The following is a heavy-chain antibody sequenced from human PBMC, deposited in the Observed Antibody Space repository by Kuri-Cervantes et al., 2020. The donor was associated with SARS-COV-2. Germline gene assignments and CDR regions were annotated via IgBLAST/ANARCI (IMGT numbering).Heavy chain of an antibody. J-gene: IGHJ5*02. Sequence: ETLSLTCAASGFTFSSYSMNWVRQAPGKGLEWVSSINTDGSHKYYADSVKGRFTISRDSAKSSLYLQMDSLRADDTAVYYCARAYCGSTGCQGRDQFDPWGQGTRVTVSS. D-gene: IGHD2-2*01. CDR3: ARAYCGSTGCQGRDQFDP. CDR2: INTDGSHK. V-gene: IGHV3-21*01. CDR1: GFTFSSYS.